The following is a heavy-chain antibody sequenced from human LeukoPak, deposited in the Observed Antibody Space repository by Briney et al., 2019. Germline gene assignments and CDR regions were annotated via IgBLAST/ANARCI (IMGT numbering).Heavy chain of an antibody. J-gene: IGHJ4*02. D-gene: IGHD3-22*01. Sequence: SETLSLTCAVYGGSFSGYYWSWIRQPPGKGLEWIGEINHSGSTNYNPSLKSRVTISVDTSKNQFSLKVTSVTAADTAVYYCAGEIRDYYDSSDYADYWGQGTLVTVSS. CDR1: GGSFSGYY. CDR3: AGEIRDYYDSSDYADY. CDR2: INHSGST. V-gene: IGHV4-34*01.